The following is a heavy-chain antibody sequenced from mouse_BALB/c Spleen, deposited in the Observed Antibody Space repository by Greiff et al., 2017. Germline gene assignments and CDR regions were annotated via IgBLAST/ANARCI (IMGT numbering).Heavy chain of an antibody. CDR1: GYTFTSYV. CDR2: INPYNDGT. J-gene: IGHJ4*01. D-gene: IGHD2-1*01. CDR3: ARYGKGDAMDY. V-gene: IGHV1-14*01. Sequence: EVKLMESGPELVKPGASVKMSCKASGYTFTSYVMHWVKQKPGQGLEWIGYINPYNDGTKYNEKFKGKATLTSDKSSSTAYMELSTLTSEDSAVYYCARYGKGDAMDYWGQGTSVTVSS.